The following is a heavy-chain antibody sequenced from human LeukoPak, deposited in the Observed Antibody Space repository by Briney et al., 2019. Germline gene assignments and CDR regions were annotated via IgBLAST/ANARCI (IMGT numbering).Heavy chain of an antibody. Sequence: GASVKVSCKASGYTFTSYGISWVRQAPGQGLEWMGWISAYNGNTNYAQKLQGRVTMTTDTSTSTAYMELRSLRSEDTAVYYCARNYGSGSYPANWFDPWGQGTLVTVSS. V-gene: IGHV1-18*01. CDR2: ISAYNGNT. J-gene: IGHJ5*02. CDR3: ARNYGSGSYPANWFDP. CDR1: GYTFTSYG. D-gene: IGHD3-10*01.